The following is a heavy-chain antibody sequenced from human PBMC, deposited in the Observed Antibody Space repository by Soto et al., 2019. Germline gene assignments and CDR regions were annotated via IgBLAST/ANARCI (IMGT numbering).Heavy chain of an antibody. CDR3: ARHARPIRAVAGNWFDP. J-gene: IGHJ5*02. CDR1: GGSISSSSYY. V-gene: IGHV4-39*01. D-gene: IGHD6-19*01. CDR2: IYYSGST. Sequence: QLQLQESGPGLVKPSETLSLTCTVSGGSISSSSYYWGWIRQPPGKGLEWIGSIYYSGSTYYNPSLKSRVPISVDTSKNQFSLKLSSVTAADTAVYYCARHARPIRAVAGNWFDPWGQGTLVTVSS.